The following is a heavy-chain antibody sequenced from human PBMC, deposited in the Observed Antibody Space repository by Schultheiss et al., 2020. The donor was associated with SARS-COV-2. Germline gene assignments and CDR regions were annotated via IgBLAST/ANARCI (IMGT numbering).Heavy chain of an antibody. J-gene: IGHJ4*02. CDR2: IYYSGST. D-gene: IGHD5-24*01. CDR3: ARHGEMATSTPDY. Sequence: TLSLTCTVSGGSISSGGYYWSWIRQHPGKGLEWIGYIYYSGSTYYNPSLKSRVTISVDTSKNQFSLKLSSVTAADTAVYYCARHGEMATSTPDYWGQGTLVTVSS. CDR1: GGSISSGGYY. V-gene: IGHV4-31*03.